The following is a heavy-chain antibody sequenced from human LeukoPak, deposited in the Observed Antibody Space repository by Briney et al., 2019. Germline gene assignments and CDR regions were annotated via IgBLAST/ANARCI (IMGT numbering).Heavy chain of an antibody. V-gene: IGHV3-7*01. CDR2: IKQDGSEK. D-gene: IGHD2-15*01. J-gene: IGHJ4*02. Sequence: PGGSLRLSCAASGFTFSSYWMTWVRQAPGRGLEWVANIKQDGSEKYVDSVKGRFTISRDNAKNSLYLQMNSLRAEDTAVYYCTRDTGCSGGTCHSFYDYWGQGTLVTVSS. CDR1: GFTFSSYW. CDR3: TRDTGCSGGTCHSFYDY.